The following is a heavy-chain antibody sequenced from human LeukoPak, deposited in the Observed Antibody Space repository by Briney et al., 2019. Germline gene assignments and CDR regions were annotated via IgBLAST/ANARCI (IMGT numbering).Heavy chain of an antibody. J-gene: IGHJ3*01. V-gene: IGHV1-46*01. Sequence: ASVKVSCKASENTFTNYYMHWVRQSPGQGLEWLGIINPNGDRTNYAQTFQGRVTMTRDTSTTTVYMELSSLRSEDTAVYYCARDMSTRVTPISYAFDVWGQGTMVTVSS. D-gene: IGHD4-23*01. CDR3: ARDMSTRVTPISYAFDV. CDR2: INPNGDRT. CDR1: ENTFTNYY.